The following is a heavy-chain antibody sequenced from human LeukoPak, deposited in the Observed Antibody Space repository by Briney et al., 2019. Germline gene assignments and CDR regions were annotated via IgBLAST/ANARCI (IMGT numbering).Heavy chain of an antibody. Sequence: GGSLRLSCAASGFTFSSYSMNWVRQAPGKGLEWVSSISSSSSHIYYADSVKGRFTISRDNAKNSLYLQMNSLRAEDTAVYYCARVFHAFDIWGQGTMVTVSS. J-gene: IGHJ3*02. CDR2: ISSSSSHI. CDR1: GFTFSSYS. D-gene: IGHD3-3*01. V-gene: IGHV3-21*01. CDR3: ARVFHAFDI.